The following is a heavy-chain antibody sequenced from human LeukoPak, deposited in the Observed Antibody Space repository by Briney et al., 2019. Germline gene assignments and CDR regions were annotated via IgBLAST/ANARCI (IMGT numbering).Heavy chain of an antibody. CDR3: ARHSSSSGYSFGPDY. V-gene: IGHV5-51*01. J-gene: IGHJ4*02. Sequence: GESLKISCKGSGYSFTSYWIGWVRQMPGKGLEWMGIIYPGDSGTRYSPSFQGQVTISADKSISTAYLQWSSLKASDTAMYYCARHSSSSGYSFGPDYWGQGTLVTVSS. CDR1: GYSFTSYW. CDR2: IYPGDSGT. D-gene: IGHD3-22*01.